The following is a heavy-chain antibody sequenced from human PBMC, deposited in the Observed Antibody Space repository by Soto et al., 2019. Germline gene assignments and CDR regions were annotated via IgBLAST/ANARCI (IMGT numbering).Heavy chain of an antibody. Sequence: GSLRLSCAASGFTFSSYEMNWVRQAPGKGLEWVSYISSSGSTIYYADSVKGRFTISRDNAKNSLYLQMNSLRAEDTAVYYCARVRYCSGGSCYYYYGMDVWGQGTTVTVSS. CDR1: GFTFSSYE. J-gene: IGHJ6*02. V-gene: IGHV3-48*03. D-gene: IGHD2-15*01. CDR2: ISSSGSTI. CDR3: ARVRYCSGGSCYYYYGMDV.